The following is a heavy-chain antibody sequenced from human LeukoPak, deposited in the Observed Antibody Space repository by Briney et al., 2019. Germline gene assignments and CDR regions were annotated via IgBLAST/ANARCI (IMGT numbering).Heavy chain of an antibody. CDR3: AKDKSRAYYGSGSYKY. CDR2: IRYDGSNK. J-gene: IGHJ4*02. D-gene: IGHD3-10*01. CDR1: GFTFSSYG. Sequence: PGGSLGLSCAASGFTFSSYGMHWVRQAPGKGLEWVAFIRYDGSNKYYADSVKGRFTISRDNSKNTLYLQMNSLRAEDTAVYYCAKDKSRAYYGSGSYKYWGQGTLVTVSS. V-gene: IGHV3-30*02.